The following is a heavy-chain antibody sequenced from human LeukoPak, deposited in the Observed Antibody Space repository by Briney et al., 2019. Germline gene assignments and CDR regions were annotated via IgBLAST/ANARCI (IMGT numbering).Heavy chain of an antibody. D-gene: IGHD5-24*01. CDR2: ISGSGDNT. CDR1: GFTFSSYA. V-gene: IGHV3-23*01. CDR3: AKGVATNPWNYFDN. Sequence: GGSLRLPCAASGFTFSSYAMSWVRQAPGKGLEWVSGISGSGDNTYLADSVKGRFTISRDNSNNTLYLQMNSLRAGDTAVYYCAKGVATNPWNYFDNWGQGTLVTVSS. J-gene: IGHJ4*02.